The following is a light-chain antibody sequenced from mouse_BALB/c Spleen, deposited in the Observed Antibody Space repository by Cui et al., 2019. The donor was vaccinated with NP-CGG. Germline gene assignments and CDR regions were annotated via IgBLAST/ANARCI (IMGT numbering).Light chain of an antibody. CDR1: TGAVTTSNY. CDR3: ALWYSNHWV. CDR2: GTN. V-gene: IGLV1*01. Sequence: AVVTQESALTPSPGGPVTLTCRSRTGAVTTSNYANWVQEKPDHLFTGLIGGTNNRAPGVPARFSGSLIGDKAALIITGAQTEDEAIYFCALWYSNHWVFGGGTKLTVL. J-gene: IGLJ1*01.